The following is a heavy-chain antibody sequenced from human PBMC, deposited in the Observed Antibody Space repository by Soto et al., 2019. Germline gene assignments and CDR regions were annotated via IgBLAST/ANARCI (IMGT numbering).Heavy chain of an antibody. CDR2: IYNSGTT. CDR1: GGSISSAGYA. V-gene: IGHV4-31*03. Sequence: QVQLRESGPGLVKPSQTLSLTCTVSGGSISSAGYAWSWIRHHPGKGLEWIGHIYNSGTTFYNPSFTSRLTISLGSSKSLFSLNLTSVPAADTPGYYCASCRDYYDGSASYSGSDYWGQGTLVSVSS. CDR3: ASCRDYYDGSASYSGSDY. J-gene: IGHJ4*02. D-gene: IGHD3-22*01.